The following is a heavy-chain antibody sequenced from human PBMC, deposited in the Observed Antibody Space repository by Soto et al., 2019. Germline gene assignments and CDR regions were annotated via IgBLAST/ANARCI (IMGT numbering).Heavy chain of an antibody. CDR3: ARMVPYYGSGSYPGAWKAFDY. D-gene: IGHD3-10*01. CDR1: GGSISSSSYY. Sequence: QLQLQESGPGLVKPSETLSLTCTVSGGSISSSSYYWAWIRQPPGKGLEWIVSIYYSGSTYYNPSLNSRVTISVDTSKNQFSLKLSSVTAADTAVYYCARMVPYYGSGSYPGAWKAFDYWGQGTLVTASS. J-gene: IGHJ4*02. CDR2: IYYSGST. V-gene: IGHV4-39*01.